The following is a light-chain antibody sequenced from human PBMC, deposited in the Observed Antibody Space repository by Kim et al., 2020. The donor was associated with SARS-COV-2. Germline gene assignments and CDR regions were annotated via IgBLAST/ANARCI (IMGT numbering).Light chain of an antibody. CDR2: SNN. V-gene: IGLV1-44*01. J-gene: IGLJ2*01. CDR1: SSTIGSNT. Sequence: ELTQPPSASGTPGQRVTISCSGSSSTIGSNTVNWYQQLPGTAPKLLIYSNNQRPSGVPDRFSGSKSGTSASLAISGLQSEDEADYDCAAWEDSLNGVVFGGGTQLTVL. CDR3: AAWEDSLNGVV.